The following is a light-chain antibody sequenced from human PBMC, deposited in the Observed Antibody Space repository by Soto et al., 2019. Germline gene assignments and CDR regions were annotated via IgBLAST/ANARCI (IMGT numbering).Light chain of an antibody. J-gene: IGKJ1*01. Sequence: EIVLTQSPGTLSLSPGERATLSCRASQSVSSSYLAWYQQKPGQAPRLLIYGASSMATGIPDRFSGSGSGTDFTLTISRLEPDDFAVYYCQQYGSSLPWTFGQGTKVESK. CDR3: QQYGSSLPWT. V-gene: IGKV3-20*01. CDR2: GAS. CDR1: QSVSSSY.